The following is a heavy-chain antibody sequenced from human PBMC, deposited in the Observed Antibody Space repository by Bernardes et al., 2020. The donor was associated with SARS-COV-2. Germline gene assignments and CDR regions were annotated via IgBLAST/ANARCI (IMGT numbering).Heavy chain of an antibody. CDR3: ARAFRARDALDI. CDR2: IYYSGST. J-gene: IGHJ3*02. CDR1: GGSISSYY. V-gene: IGHV4-59*01. Sequence: SESLSLTCTVSGGSISSYYWSWIRQPPGKGLEWIGYIYYSGSTNYNPSLKSRVTISVDTSKNQFSLKLSSVTAADTAVYYCARAFRARDALDIWGQGTMVTVSS.